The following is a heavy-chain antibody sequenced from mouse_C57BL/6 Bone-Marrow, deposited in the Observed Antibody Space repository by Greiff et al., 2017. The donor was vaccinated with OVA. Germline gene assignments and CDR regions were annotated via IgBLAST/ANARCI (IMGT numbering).Heavy chain of an antibody. D-gene: IGHD1-1*01. CDR1: GFNIKDYY. V-gene: IGHV14-2*01. J-gene: IGHJ1*03. CDR3: ASYYYGSTSYWYFDV. Sequence: EVQLQQSGAELVKPGASVKLSCTASGFNIKDYYMHWVKQRTEQGLEWIGRIDPEDGETKYDPKFQGKATITADTSSNTAYLQLSRLTSEDTAVYYCASYYYGSTSYWYFDVWGTGTTVTVSS. CDR2: IDPEDGET.